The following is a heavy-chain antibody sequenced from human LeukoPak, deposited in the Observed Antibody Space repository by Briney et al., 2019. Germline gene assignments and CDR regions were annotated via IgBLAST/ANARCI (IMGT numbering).Heavy chain of an antibody. CDR2: IIPILAIA. J-gene: IGHJ6*02. V-gene: IGHV1-69*04. CDR1: GGTFSSYA. D-gene: IGHD3-10*01. Sequence: SVKVSCKASGGTFSSYAISWVRQAPGQGLEWMGRIIPILAIANYAQKFQGRVTMTTDTSTSTAYMELRSLRSDDTAVYYCARPRFGHGMDVWGQGTTATVSS. CDR3: ARPRFGHGMDV.